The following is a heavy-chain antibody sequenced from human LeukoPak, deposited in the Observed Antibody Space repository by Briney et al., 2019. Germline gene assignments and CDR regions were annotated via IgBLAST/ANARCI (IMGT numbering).Heavy chain of an antibody. J-gene: IGHJ4*02. Sequence: SGGSLRLSCAASGFTFSNAWMSWVRQAPGKGLEWVGRIKSKTDGGTTDYAAPVKGRFTISRDDSRNTVYLQMNSLKTEDTAFYYCTTTYHYDSTGYSSYYWGQGTLVTVSS. CDR2: IKSKTDGGTT. D-gene: IGHD3-22*01. CDR3: TTTYHYDSTGYSSYY. CDR1: GFTFSNAW. V-gene: IGHV3-15*01.